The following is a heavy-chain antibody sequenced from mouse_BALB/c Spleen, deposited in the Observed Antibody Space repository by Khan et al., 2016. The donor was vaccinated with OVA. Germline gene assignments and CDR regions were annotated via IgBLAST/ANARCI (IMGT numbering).Heavy chain of an antibody. CDR2: IDPFNTGT. CDR1: GYSFTTYY. V-gene: IGHV1S135*01. Sequence: VQLKQSGPELMKPGASVNISCKASGYSFTTYYIHWVKQSRGKSLEWIGYIDPFNTGTDYNQKFKGQATLTVDKSSNTAYIHLSSLTSEDSAVYYCARGTFDYWGQGTLTVSA. J-gene: IGHJ3*01. CDR3: ARGTFDY. D-gene: IGHD3-3*01.